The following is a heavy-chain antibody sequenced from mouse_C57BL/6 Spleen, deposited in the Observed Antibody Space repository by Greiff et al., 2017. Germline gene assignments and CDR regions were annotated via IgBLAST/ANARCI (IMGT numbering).Heavy chain of an antibody. D-gene: IGHD2-4*01. J-gene: IGHJ3*01. V-gene: IGHV1-52*01. CDR2: IDPSDSET. CDR1: GYTFTSYW. CDR3: AYDYDGFAY. Sequence: VQLQQPGAELVRPGSSVKLSCKASGYTFTSYWMHWVKQRPIPGLEWIGNIDPSDSETHYNQKFKDKATLTVDKSSSTAYMQLSSLTAEDSAVYYCAYDYDGFAYWGQGTLVTVSA.